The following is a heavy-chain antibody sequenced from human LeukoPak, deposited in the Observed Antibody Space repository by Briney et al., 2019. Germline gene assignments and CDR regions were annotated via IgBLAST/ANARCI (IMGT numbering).Heavy chain of an antibody. Sequence: GASVKVSCKASGYTFTSYYMHWVRQAPGQGLDWMGIINPSGGSTSYAQKFQGRVTMTRDTSTSTVYMELSSLRSEDTAVYYCAREITIFGVVARRNWFDPWGQGTLVTVSS. V-gene: IGHV1-46*01. D-gene: IGHD3-3*01. CDR2: INPSGGST. CDR3: AREITIFGVVARRNWFDP. J-gene: IGHJ5*02. CDR1: GYTFTSYY.